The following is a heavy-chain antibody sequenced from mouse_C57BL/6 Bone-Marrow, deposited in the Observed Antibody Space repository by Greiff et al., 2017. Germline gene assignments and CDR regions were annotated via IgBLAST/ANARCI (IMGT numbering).Heavy chain of an antibody. V-gene: IGHV1-69*01. J-gene: IGHJ2*01. D-gene: IGHD1-1*01. CDR3: ARADGSSQKGYFDY. CDR1: GYTFTSYW. Sequence: QVQLQQPGAELVMPGASVKLSCKASGYTFTSYWMHWVKQRPGQGLEWIGEIDPSDSYTNYNQKFKGKSTLTVDKSSSTAYMQLSSLTSEDSAVYDWARADGSSQKGYFDYWGQGTTLTVSS. CDR2: IDPSDSYT.